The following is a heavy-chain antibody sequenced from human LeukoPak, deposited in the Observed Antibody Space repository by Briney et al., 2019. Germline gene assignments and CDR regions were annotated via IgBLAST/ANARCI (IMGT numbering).Heavy chain of an antibody. CDR1: GGSISRYY. J-gene: IGHJ4*02. D-gene: IGHD7-27*01. CDR2: IYYSGST. CDR3: ARHLGY. V-gene: IGHV4-59*08. Sequence: SETLSLTCTVSGGSISRYYWSWIRQPPGKGLEWIGYIYYSGSTNYNPSLKSRVTISVNTSKNQFSLKLSSVTAADTAVYYCARHLGYWGQGTLVTVSS.